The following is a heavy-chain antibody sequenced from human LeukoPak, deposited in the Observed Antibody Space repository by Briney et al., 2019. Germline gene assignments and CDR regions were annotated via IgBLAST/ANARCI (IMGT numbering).Heavy chain of an antibody. J-gene: IGHJ4*02. CDR3: ARGGFSRGDY. V-gene: IGHV3-7*01. CDR2: MKGDGTEE. CDR1: GFTFSSHW. D-gene: IGHD3-10*01. Sequence: ESGGSLRLSCAASGFTFSSHWMTWVRQAPGKGLEWVANMKGDGTEEYYVDSVKGRFTISRDNAKNSLYLQMNSLRTEDTAVYYCARGGFSRGDYWGQGTLVTVSS.